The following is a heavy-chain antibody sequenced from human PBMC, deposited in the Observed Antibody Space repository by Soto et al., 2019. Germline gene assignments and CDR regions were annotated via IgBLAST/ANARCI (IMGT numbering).Heavy chain of an antibody. CDR3: ASDTPPTDY. CDR1: GYTFTSYH. Sequence: QVQLVQSGAEVKKPGASVKVSCKTSGYTFTSYHISWVRQAPGQGLEWMGWISAYNTNTNYAQKFQGRDTRPNDTSTGTTCMGPRRPRADDTAVYDCASDTPPTDYWGQGTLVTVSS. V-gene: IGHV1-18*01. J-gene: IGHJ4*02. CDR2: ISAYNTNT.